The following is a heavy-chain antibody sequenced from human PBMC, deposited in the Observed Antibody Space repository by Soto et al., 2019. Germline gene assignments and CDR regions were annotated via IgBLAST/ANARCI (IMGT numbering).Heavy chain of an antibody. Sequence: PSETLSLTCTVSGGSISSYYWSWIRQPPGKGLEWIGYIYYSGSTNYNPSLKRRVTISVDTSKNQFSLKLSSVTAADTAGYYGGRRWGRTFDYWGQGTLVTVS. V-gene: IGHV4-59*08. CDR1: GGSISSYY. CDR2: IYYSGST. D-gene: IGHD7-27*01. CDR3: GRRWGRTFDY. J-gene: IGHJ4*02.